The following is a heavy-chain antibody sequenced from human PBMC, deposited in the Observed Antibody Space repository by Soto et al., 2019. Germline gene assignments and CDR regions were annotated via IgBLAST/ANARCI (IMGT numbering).Heavy chain of an antibody. V-gene: IGHV1-3*01. CDR2: INAGNGNT. CDR1: GYTFSTYA. CDR3: ARGVSTATPNWFDP. J-gene: IGHJ5*02. Sequence: ASVKVSCKASGYTFSTYAMNWVRQAPGQRLEWMGWINAGNGNTKYSQKFQGRVTITRDTSATTAYMELSSLRSEDTAVYYCARGVSTATPNWFDPWGQGTLVTVSS. D-gene: IGHD4-17*01.